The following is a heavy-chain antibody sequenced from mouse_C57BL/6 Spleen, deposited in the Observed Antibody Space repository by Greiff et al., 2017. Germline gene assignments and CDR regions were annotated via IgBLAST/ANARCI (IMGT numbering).Heavy chain of an antibody. CDR2: ISSGSSTI. Sequence: EVKLMESGGGLVKPGGSLKLSCAASGFTFSDYGMHWVRQAPEKGLEWVAYISSGSSTIYYADTVKGRFTISRDNAKNTLFLQMTSLRYEDTAMYYCARYDWGGMDYWGQGTSVTVAS. V-gene: IGHV5-17*01. CDR1: GFTFSDYG. J-gene: IGHJ4*01. CDR3: ARYDWGGMDY. D-gene: IGHD2-12*01.